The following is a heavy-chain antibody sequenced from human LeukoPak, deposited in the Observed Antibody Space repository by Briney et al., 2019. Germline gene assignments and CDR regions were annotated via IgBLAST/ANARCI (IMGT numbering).Heavy chain of an antibody. CDR1: GGSFSGYY. CDR2: INHSGST. CDR3: ASYRSSGTYYFDY. V-gene: IGHV4-34*01. Sequence: SETLSLTCAVYGGSFSGYYWSWIRQPPGKGLEWIGEINHSGSTNYNPSLKSRVTISVDTSKNQFSLKLSSVTAADTAVYYCASYRSSGTYYFDYWGQGTLVTVSS. D-gene: IGHD6-6*01. J-gene: IGHJ4*01.